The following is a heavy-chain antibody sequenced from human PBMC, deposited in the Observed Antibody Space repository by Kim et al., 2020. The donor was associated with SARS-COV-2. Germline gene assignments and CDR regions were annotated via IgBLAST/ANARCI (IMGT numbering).Heavy chain of an antibody. CDR1: GYTFTSYD. J-gene: IGHJ2*01. CDR2: MNPNSGNT. D-gene: IGHD3-10*01. V-gene: IGHV1-8*01. CDR3: AITSWGFGELLWGPDGYFDL. Sequence: ASVKVSCKASGYTFTSYDINWVRQATGQGLEWMGWMNPNSGNTGYAQKFQGRVTMTRNTSISTAYMELSSLRSEDTAVYYCAITSWGFGELLWGPDGYFDLGGRGTLVTVSS.